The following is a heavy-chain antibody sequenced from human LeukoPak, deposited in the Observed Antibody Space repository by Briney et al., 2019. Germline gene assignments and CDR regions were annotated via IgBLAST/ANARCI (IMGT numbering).Heavy chain of an antibody. D-gene: IGHD5/OR15-5a*01. J-gene: IGHJ4*02. Sequence: PGGSLRLSCAASGFTFSSYTMSWVRPAPGRGLEWVSAISGSGGTTYYADSVKGRFTISRDNSKNTLYLQMNSLRAEDTAVYYCAKDTSTWGYWGQGALVTVSS. V-gene: IGHV3-23*01. CDR2: ISGSGGTT. CDR3: AKDTSTWGY. CDR1: GFTFSSYT.